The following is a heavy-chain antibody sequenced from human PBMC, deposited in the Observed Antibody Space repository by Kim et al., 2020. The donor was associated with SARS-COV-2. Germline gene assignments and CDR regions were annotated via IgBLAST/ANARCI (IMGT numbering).Heavy chain of an antibody. D-gene: IGHD6-13*01. V-gene: IGHV3-23*01. CDR1: GFTFSSYA. Sequence: GGSLRLSCAASGFTFSSYAMSWVRQAPGKGLEWVSAISGSGGSTYYADSVKGRFTISRDNSKNTLYLQMNSLRAEDTAVYYCAKVVAAAGTSKYGWFDPWGQGTLVTVSS. CDR3: AKVVAAAGTSKYGWFDP. J-gene: IGHJ5*02. CDR2: ISGSGGST.